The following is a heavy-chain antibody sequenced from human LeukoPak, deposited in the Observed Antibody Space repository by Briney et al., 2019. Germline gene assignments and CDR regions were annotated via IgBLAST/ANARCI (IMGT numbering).Heavy chain of an antibody. CDR2: INHSGST. V-gene: IGHV4-34*01. J-gene: IGHJ5*02. CDR1: GGSFSGYY. D-gene: IGHD3-10*01. CDR3: ARGRRRFRELLSWFDP. Sequence: PSETLSLTCAAYGGSFSGYYWSCIRQPPGKGLEWIGEINHSGSTNYNPSLKSRVTISVDTSKNQFSLKLSSVTAADTAVYYCARGRRRFRELLSWFDPWGQGTLVTVSS.